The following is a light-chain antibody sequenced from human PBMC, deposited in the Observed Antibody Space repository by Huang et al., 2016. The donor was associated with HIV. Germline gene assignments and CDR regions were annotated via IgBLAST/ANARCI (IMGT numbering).Light chain of an antibody. Sequence: EIVLTQSPGTLSLSPGERATLSCRARQSVSSNYLAWYQQKPGQAPRLLIYGASSRATGIPDRCSGSGSGTDFTLTISRLEPEDFAVYYCQQYGSSPPHTFGQGTKLEIK. J-gene: IGKJ2*01. CDR1: QSVSSNY. CDR2: GAS. CDR3: QQYGSSPPHT. V-gene: IGKV3-20*01.